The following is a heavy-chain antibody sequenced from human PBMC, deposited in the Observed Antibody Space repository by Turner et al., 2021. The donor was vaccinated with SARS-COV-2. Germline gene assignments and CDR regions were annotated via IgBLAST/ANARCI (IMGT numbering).Heavy chain of an antibody. CDR3: ARWGPYYYDSSGYYPDAFDI. D-gene: IGHD3-22*01. V-gene: IGHV3-21*01. J-gene: IGHJ3*02. CDR1: GFTFSSYS. CDR2: ISISISYI. Sequence: EVQLVESGGGLVKPGGSLRLSCSASGFTFSSYSMNWFRQAPGKGLEWVSSISISISYIYYADSVKGRFTISRDNAKNSLYLQMNSLRAEYTAVYYCARWGPYYYDSSGYYPDAFDIWGQGTMVTVSS.